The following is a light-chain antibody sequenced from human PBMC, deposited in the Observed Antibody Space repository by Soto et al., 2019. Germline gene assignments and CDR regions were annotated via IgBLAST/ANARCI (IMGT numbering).Light chain of an antibody. CDR1: QSLLHTNGYNC. CDR2: LGS. V-gene: IGKV2-28*01. J-gene: IGKJ1*01. Sequence: DIVMTQSPLSLSVTPGEPASISCRSSQSLLHTNGYNCLDWYLQKPGQSPQLLIYLGSNRASGVPDRFSGSGSGTHFTLRITRVEAEDVGVYYCMQGLQSPGTFGQGTKVEIK. CDR3: MQGLQSPGT.